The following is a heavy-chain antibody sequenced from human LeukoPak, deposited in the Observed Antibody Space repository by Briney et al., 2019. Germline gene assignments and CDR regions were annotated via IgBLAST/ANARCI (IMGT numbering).Heavy chain of an antibody. CDR1: GDSIRSFF. CDR3: ARLPSAGHGYFED. CDR2: FYYAGST. D-gene: IGHD4-17*01. V-gene: IGHV4-59*01. Sequence: SETLSLTCTVSGDSIRSFFWSWIRRSPGKGLEWIGFFYYAGSTNYNPSLKSRVAISVDTSKNQLSLNLSSVTAADTALYYCARLPSAGHGYFEDWGQGALVTVSS. J-gene: IGHJ4*02.